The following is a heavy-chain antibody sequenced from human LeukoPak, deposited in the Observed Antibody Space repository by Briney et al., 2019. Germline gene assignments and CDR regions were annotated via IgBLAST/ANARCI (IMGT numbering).Heavy chain of an antibody. J-gene: IGHJ4*02. V-gene: IGHV3-48*03. CDR1: GFTFSTYE. CDR3: VREVRREGDQFDY. CDR2: ISSSGSTI. D-gene: IGHD2-21*01. Sequence: GGSLRLSCAASGFTFSTYEMNWVRQAPGKGLERVSYISSSGSTIHYSDSVKGRFTISRDNAKNSLYLQMNSLRAEDTAVYYCVREVRREGDQFDYWGQGTLVTVSS.